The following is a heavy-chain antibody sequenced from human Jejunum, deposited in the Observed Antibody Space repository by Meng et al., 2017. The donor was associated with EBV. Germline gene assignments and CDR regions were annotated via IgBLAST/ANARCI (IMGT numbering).Heavy chain of an antibody. D-gene: IGHD3-3*01. Sequence: VELVQAGAEVKNPGASVKVSCKASGFTFTNYDINWVRQASGQGLEWMGWMNPSNGKTGYAQKFQGRVTMTRDASTSTAYMELSSLRSDDTAVYFCARGAQPIDLWGQGTLVTVSS. J-gene: IGHJ5*02. V-gene: IGHV1-8*01. CDR2: MNPSNGKT. CDR1: GFTFTNYD. CDR3: ARGAQPIDL.